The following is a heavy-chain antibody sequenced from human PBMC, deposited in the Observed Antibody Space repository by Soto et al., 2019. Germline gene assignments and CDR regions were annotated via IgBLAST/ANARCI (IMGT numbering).Heavy chain of an antibody. CDR1: GGSFSGYY. J-gene: IGHJ4*02. Sequence: SSETLSLTCAVYGGSFSGYYWNWIRQPPGKGLEWIGEINHSGSTNYNPSLKSRVTISVDTSKNTVYLQMDSLRAEDTAVYYCVRGDNWNDEASDYWGQGTLVTVSS. CDR2: INHSGST. V-gene: IGHV4-34*01. CDR3: VRGDNWNDEASDY. D-gene: IGHD1-1*01.